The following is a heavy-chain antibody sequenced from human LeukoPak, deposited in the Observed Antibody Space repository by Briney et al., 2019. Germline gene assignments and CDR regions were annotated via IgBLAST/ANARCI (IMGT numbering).Heavy chain of an antibody. Sequence: SVKVSCKASGGTFSSYAISWVRQAPGQGLEWMGGIIPIFGTANYAQKFQGRVTITADESTSTAYMELSSLRSEDTAVYYCARDPGCYDSSGYYYFDYWGQGTLVTVSS. V-gene: IGHV1-69*01. CDR1: GGTFSSYA. CDR2: IIPIFGTA. CDR3: ARDPGCYDSSGYYYFDY. D-gene: IGHD3-22*01. J-gene: IGHJ4*02.